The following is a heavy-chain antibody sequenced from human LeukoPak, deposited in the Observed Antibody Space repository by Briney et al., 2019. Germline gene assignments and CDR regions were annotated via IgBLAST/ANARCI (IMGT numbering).Heavy chain of an antibody. V-gene: IGHV3-7*03. CDR1: GSTFSSYW. D-gene: IGHD6-6*01. CDR3: AREGSSSNWFDP. J-gene: IGHJ5*02. CDR2: IKQDGSEK. Sequence: GGSLRLSCAASGSTFSSYWMSWVRQAPGKGLEWVANIKQDGSEKYYVDSVKGRFTISRDNAKNSLYLQMNSLRAEDTAVYYCAREGSSSNWFDPWGQGTLVTVSS.